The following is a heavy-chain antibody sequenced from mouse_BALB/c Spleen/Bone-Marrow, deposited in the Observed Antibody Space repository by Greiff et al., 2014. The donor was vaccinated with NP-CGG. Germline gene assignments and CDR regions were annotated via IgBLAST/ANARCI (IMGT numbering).Heavy chain of an antibody. CDR3: ANYYGSSSY. V-gene: IGHV1S130*01. J-gene: IGHJ2*01. CDR1: GYTFTSSW. CDR2: IRPNSGNT. Sequence: VQLQQSGSVLVRPGASVKLSCKASGYTFTSSWMHWAKQRPGQGLEWIGEIRPNSGNTNYNEKFKGKATLTVGTSSSTAYVDLSSLTSEDSAVYYCANYYGSSSYWGQGTTLTVSS. D-gene: IGHD1-1*01.